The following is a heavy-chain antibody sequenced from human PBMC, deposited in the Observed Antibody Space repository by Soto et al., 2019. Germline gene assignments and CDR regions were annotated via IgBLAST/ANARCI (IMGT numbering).Heavy chain of an antibody. J-gene: IGHJ6*02. V-gene: IGHV5-10-1*01. D-gene: IGHD5-18*01. CDR2: IDPSDSYT. CDR1: GYSFTSYW. Sequence: GESLKISCKGSGYSFTSYWISWVRQMPGKGLEWMGRIDPSDSYTNYSPSFQGHVTISADKSISTAYLQWSSLKASDTAMYYCARHEYSYGQSHYCYGMDVWGQGTTVTVSS. CDR3: ARHEYSYGQSHYCYGMDV.